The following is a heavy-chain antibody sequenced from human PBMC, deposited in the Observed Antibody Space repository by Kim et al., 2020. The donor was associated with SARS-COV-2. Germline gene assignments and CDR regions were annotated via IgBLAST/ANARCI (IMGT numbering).Heavy chain of an antibody. V-gene: IGHV3-33*01. J-gene: IGHJ4*02. CDR1: GFTFSSYG. Sequence: GGSLRLSCAASGFTFSSYGMHWVRQAPGKGLEWVAVIWYDGSNKYYADSVKGRFTISRDNSKNTLYLQMNSLRAEDTAVYYCARDLEDSSRGGDLDYWGQGTLVTVSS. D-gene: IGHD6-13*01. CDR3: ARDLEDSSRGGDLDY. CDR2: IWYDGSNK.